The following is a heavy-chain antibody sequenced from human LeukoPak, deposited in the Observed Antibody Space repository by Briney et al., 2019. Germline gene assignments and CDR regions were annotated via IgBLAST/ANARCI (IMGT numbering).Heavy chain of an antibody. CDR3: ARGTDGFDP. D-gene: IGHD3/OR15-3a*01. Sequence: GGSLRLSCAASGFTFSTYDMHWVRQPTGKGLEWVAAISTRGDTFYAGSVRGRFTVSRDNGKNSFYLQMTSLRVGDTAVNYCARGTDGFDPWGQGTLVTVSS. V-gene: IGHV3-13*01. CDR1: GFTFSTYD. J-gene: IGHJ5*02. CDR2: ISTRGDT.